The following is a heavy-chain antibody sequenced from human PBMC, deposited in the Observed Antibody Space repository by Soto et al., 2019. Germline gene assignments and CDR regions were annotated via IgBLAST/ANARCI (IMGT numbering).Heavy chain of an antibody. V-gene: IGHV4-30-2*01. CDR1: GGSISSGGYS. CDR2: IYHSGST. CDR3: ARGAIQLWPYFDY. J-gene: IGHJ4*02. D-gene: IGHD5-18*01. Sequence: SETLCLTCAVSGGSISSGGYSWSWIRQPPGKGLEWIGYIYHSGSTYYNPSLKSRVTISVDRSKNQFSLKLSSVTAADTAVYYCARGAIQLWPYFDYRRQGTLVTVS.